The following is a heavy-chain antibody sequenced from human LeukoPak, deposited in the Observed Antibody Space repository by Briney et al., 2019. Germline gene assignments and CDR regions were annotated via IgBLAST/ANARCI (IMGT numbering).Heavy chain of an antibody. CDR1: GFTFSSYS. V-gene: IGHV3-21*01. CDR2: IISSSSYI. J-gene: IGHJ5*02. D-gene: IGHD1-7*01. Sequence: GSLRLSCAASGFTFSSYSMNWVRQAPGKGLEWVSSIISSSSYIYYADSVKGRFTISRDNAKNSLYLQMNSLRAEDTAVYYCARTGTTNVRWRGWFDPWGQGTLVTVSS. CDR3: ARTGTTNVRWRGWFDP.